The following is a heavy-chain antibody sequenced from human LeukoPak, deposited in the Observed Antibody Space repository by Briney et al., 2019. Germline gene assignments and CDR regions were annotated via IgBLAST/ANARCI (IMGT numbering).Heavy chain of an antibody. V-gene: IGHV1-46*01. CDR2: IDPSGGST. CDR3: ASDCSSTSCYLY. Sequence: GASVKVSCKASGYTFTSYYMHWVRQAPGQGLEWMGIIDPSGGSTSYAQKFQGRVTMTRDTSTSTVYMELSSLRSEDTAVYYCASDCSSTSCYLYWGQGTLVTVSS. D-gene: IGHD2-2*01. CDR1: GYTFTSYY. J-gene: IGHJ4*02.